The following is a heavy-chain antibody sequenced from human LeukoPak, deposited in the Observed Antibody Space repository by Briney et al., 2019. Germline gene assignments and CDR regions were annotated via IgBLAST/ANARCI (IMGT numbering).Heavy chain of an antibody. CDR3: ARITLRTFVDY. J-gene: IGHJ4*02. D-gene: IGHD5-12*01. CDR1: GGSISSYY. V-gene: IGHV4-59*08. Sequence: SETLSLTCTVSGGSISSYYWSWIRQPPGKGLEWIGYIYYSGSTNYNPSLKSRVTISVDTSKNQFSLKLSSVTAADTAVYYCARITLRTFVDYWGQGTLVTVSS. CDR2: IYYSGST.